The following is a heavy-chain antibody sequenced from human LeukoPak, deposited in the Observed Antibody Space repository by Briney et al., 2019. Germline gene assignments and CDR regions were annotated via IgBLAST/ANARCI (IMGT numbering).Heavy chain of an antibody. CDR1: GDSITDNY. Sequence: SETLSLTCTVSGDSITDNYWTWIRQPPGKGLEWLAYIYDSGTTNYNPSLKSRVTISVDTSNNQFSLRLTSVTAADTAVYYCARSYGSRVVGSLGWFDPWGQGTLVTVSS. D-gene: IGHD3-10*01. CDR2: IYDSGTT. J-gene: IGHJ5*02. V-gene: IGHV4-59*01. CDR3: ARSYGSRVVGSLGWFDP.